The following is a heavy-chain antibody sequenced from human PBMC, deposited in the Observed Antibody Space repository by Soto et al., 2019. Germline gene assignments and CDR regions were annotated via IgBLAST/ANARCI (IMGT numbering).Heavy chain of an antibody. CDR3: GSGGDSYGPITEFYYYYGMDV. D-gene: IGHD5-18*01. CDR1: GGTFSSYA. J-gene: IGHJ6*02. Sequence: QVQLVQSGAEVKKPGSSVKVSCKASGGTFSSYAISWVRQAPGQGLEWMGGIIPIFGTANYAQKFQGRVTITADESTSTAYMELGRLRSEDKAVDYWGSGGDSYGPITEFYYYYGMDVWGQGTTVTVSS. V-gene: IGHV1-69*01. CDR2: IIPIFGTA.